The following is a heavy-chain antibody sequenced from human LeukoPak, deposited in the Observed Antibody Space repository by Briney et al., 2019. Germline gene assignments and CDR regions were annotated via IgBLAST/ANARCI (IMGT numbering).Heavy chain of an antibody. D-gene: IGHD2-15*01. CDR3: AKGYCSGGSFRLTKAPFDY. J-gene: IGHJ4*02. CDR2: ISYDGSNK. Sequence: PGGSLRLSCAASGFTFSSYSMHWVRQAPGKGLEWVAVISYDGSNKYYADSVQGRFTISRDNSKNTLDLQMNSLRAVDTVVYYCAKGYCSGGSFRLTKAPFDYWGQGTLVTVSS. CDR1: GFTFSSYS. V-gene: IGHV3-30-3*01.